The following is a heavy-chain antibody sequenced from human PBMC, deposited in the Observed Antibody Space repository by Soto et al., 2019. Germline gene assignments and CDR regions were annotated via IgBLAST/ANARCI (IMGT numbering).Heavy chain of an antibody. Sequence: SETLSLTCAVYGGSFSGYYWTWIRQPPGTGLEWIGEINHSGSTNYNPSLKSRVTISVDTSKNQFSLKVRSVTAADTAVYYCARATYGAYVGYFDPWGQGIQVTVSS. J-gene: IGHJ5*02. D-gene: IGHD3-16*01. CDR1: GGSFSGYY. V-gene: IGHV4-34*01. CDR2: INHSGST. CDR3: ARATYGAYVGYFDP.